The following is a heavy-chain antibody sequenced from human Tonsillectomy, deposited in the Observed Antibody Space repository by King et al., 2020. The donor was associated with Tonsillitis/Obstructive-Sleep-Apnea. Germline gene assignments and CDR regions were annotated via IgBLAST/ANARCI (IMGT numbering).Heavy chain of an antibody. J-gene: IGHJ4*02. D-gene: IGHD1-26*01. CDR2: IYYSGST. CDR1: GGSISSYY. V-gene: IGHV4-59*08. CDR3: AGHIVGAYSFDY. Sequence: VQLQESGPGLVKPSETLSLTCTVSGGSISSYYWSWIRQPPGKGLEWIGNIYYSGSTNYNPSLKSRVTISVDTSKNQFSLKLNSVTAADTDVYYCAGHIVGAYSFDYWGQGTLVTVSS.